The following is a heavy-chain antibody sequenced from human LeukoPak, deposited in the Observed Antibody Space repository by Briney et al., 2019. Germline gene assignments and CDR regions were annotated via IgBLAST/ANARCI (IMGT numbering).Heavy chain of an antibody. J-gene: IGHJ4*02. D-gene: IGHD3-16*01. CDR2: IYYTGST. CDR3: ARDETGKSYGYGGVRY. CDR1: GGSISSYY. V-gene: IGHV4-59*01. Sequence: SETLSLTCTVSGGSISSYYWSWIRQPPGKGLEWIGYIYYTGSTNYNPSLKSRVTISVDTSKNQFSLKLSSVTSADTAVYYCARDETGKSYGYGGVRYWGQGALVAVSA.